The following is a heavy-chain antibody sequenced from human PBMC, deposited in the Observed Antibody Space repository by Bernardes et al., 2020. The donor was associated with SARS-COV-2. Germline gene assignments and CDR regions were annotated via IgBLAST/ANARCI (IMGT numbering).Heavy chain of an antibody. CDR1: GYPFTGYY. D-gene: IGHD3-22*01. CDR2: INPKSGGT. J-gene: IGHJ6*02. CDR3: ALPPTNYDRYGMDV. Sequence: ASVKVSCMASGYPFTGYYIHWVRQAPGQGLEWMGWINPKSGGTNYAQRFQGRVTMTRDTSNSTAYMELSRLRSDDTAVYYCALPPTNYDRYGMDVWGRGTTVTVSS. V-gene: IGHV1-2*02.